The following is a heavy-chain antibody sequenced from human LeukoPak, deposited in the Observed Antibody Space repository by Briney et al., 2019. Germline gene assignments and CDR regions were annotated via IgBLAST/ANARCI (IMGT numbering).Heavy chain of an antibody. CDR3: ARDLHPTPYYYGSGTEETFFDY. Sequence: GASVKVSCKASGYTFTSYGISWVRQAPGQGLEWMGWISAYNGNTNYAQKLQGRVTMTTDTSTSTAYMELRSLRSDDTAVYYCARDLHPTPYYYGSGTEETFFDYWGQGTLVTVSS. V-gene: IGHV1-18*01. D-gene: IGHD3-10*01. J-gene: IGHJ4*02. CDR1: GYTFTSYG. CDR2: ISAYNGNT.